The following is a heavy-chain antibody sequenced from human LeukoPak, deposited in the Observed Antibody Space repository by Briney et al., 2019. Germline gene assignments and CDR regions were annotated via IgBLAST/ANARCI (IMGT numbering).Heavy chain of an antibody. J-gene: IGHJ4*02. CDR2: IYHSGST. V-gene: IGHV4-30-2*01. D-gene: IGHD3-22*01. CDR1: GGSISSGGYS. Sequence: SETLSLTCAVSGGSISSGGYSWSWIRQPPGKGLEWIGYIYHSGSTYYNPSLKSRVTISVDRSKNQFSLKLSSVTAADTAVYYCARLYDSSGYYDYWGQGTLVTVSS. CDR3: ARLYDSSGYYDY.